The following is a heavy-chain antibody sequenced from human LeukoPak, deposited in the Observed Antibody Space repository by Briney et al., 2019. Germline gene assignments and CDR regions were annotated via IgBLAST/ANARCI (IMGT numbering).Heavy chain of an antibody. V-gene: IGHV1-2*02. D-gene: IGHD3-10*01. CDR3: ARVQSEPFGDRAFDAFDI. CDR2: INPNSGGT. J-gene: IGHJ3*02. Sequence: ASVTVSCKASGYTFTGYYMHWVRQAPGQGLEWMGWINPNSGGTNYAQKFQGRVTMTRDTSISTAYMELSRLRSDDTAVYYCARVQSEPFGDRAFDAFDIWGQGTMVTVSS. CDR1: GYTFTGYY.